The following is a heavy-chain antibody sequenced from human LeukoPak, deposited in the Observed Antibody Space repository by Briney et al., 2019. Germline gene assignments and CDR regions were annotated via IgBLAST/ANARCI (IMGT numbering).Heavy chain of an antibody. V-gene: IGHV1-18*01. CDR3: ASIEYYDILTGYYAYFDY. J-gene: IGHJ4*02. D-gene: IGHD3-9*01. CDR1: GYTFTTYN. CDR2: ISAYNGNT. Sequence: ASVKVSCKASGYTFTTYNINWVRQAPGQGREWMGWISAYNGNTNYAQKLQGRVTMTTDTSTSTAYMELRILRSDDTAVYYCASIEYYDILTGYYAYFDYWGQGTLGTVSS.